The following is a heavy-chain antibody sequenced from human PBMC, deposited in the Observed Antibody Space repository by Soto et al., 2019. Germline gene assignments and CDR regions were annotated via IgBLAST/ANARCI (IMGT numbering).Heavy chain of an antibody. Sequence: LRLSCAASGFTFSSYSMNWVRQAPGKGLEWVSSISSSSSYIYYADSVKGRFTISRDNAKNSLYLQMNSLRAEDTAVYYCARDYYGDYGSMSEYYFGYWGQGTLVTVSS. CDR1: GFTFSSYS. V-gene: IGHV3-21*01. J-gene: IGHJ4*02. CDR3: ARDYYGDYGSMSEYYFGY. CDR2: ISSSSSYI. D-gene: IGHD4-17*01.